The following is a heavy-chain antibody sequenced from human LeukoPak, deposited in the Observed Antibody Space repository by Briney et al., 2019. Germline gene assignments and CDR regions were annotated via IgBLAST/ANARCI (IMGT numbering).Heavy chain of an antibody. D-gene: IGHD3-3*01. Sequence: GGSLRLSCAASGFTFSSYSMNWVRQAPGKGLEWVSYISSSSSTIYYADSVKGRSTISRDNAKNSLYLQMNSLRAEDTAVYYCARVGAVRFLEWLHAFDIWGQGTMVTVSS. J-gene: IGHJ3*02. CDR3: ARVGAVRFLEWLHAFDI. CDR2: ISSSSSTI. V-gene: IGHV3-48*01. CDR1: GFTFSSYS.